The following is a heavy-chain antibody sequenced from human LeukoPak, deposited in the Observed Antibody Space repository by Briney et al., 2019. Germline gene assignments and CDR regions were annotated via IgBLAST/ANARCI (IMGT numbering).Heavy chain of an antibody. D-gene: IGHD3-10*01. CDR2: INPHSGAT. Sequence: GASVKVSCKTSGYTFTDYYLHWVRQAPGQGLEWMGWINPHSGATNYAQKFQGRVTMTRDTSLSTVFVELNRLTSDDTAVYYCSRDQQVRGVILRGPFDYWGQGTLVTVST. CDR1: GYTFTDYY. V-gene: IGHV1-2*02. J-gene: IGHJ4*02. CDR3: SRDQQVRGVILRGPFDY.